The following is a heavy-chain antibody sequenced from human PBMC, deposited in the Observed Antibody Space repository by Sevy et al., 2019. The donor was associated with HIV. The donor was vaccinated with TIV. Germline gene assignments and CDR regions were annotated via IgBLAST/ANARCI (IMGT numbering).Heavy chain of an antibody. V-gene: IGHV1-18*01. J-gene: IGHJ4*02. D-gene: IGHD2-8*01. CDR1: GYTFNNYG. CDR3: ARGLYFHFRAY. CDR2: ISVYGET. Sequence: ASVKVSCKTSGYTFNNYGISWVREAPGQGLEWMGWISVYGETNYAEKVQDRLTVTTDTSTATAYMELRSLRSDDTAVYYCARGLYFHFRAYWGQGTLVTVSS.